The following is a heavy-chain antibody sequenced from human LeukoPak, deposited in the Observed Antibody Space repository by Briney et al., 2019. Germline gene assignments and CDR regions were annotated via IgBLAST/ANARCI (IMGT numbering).Heavy chain of an antibody. CDR3: ARVQAAGSRVSFPWGAYYYGSGSYYPYYFDY. V-gene: IGHV3-7*01. CDR2: IKQDGSEK. J-gene: IGHJ4*02. D-gene: IGHD3-10*01. Sequence: GGSLRLSCAASGFTFSSYWMSWVRQAPGKGLEWVSNIKQDGSEKYYVDSVKGRFTISRDNAKNSLYLQMNSLRAEDTAVYYCARVQAAGSRVSFPWGAYYYGSGSYYPYYFDYWGQGTLVSVSS. CDR1: GFTFSSYW.